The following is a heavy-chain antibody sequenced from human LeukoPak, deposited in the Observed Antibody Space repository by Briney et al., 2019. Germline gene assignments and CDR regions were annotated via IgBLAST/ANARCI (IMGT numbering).Heavy chain of an antibody. CDR1: GFTFNNAW. V-gene: IGHV3-7*01. CDR3: AREGVGYCSGGSCYYFDY. D-gene: IGHD2-15*01. J-gene: IGHJ4*02. CDR2: IKQDGSEK. Sequence: GGSLRLSCAASGFTFNNAWMNWVRQAPGRGLEWLADIKQDGSEKYYVDSVKGRLTISRDNAKNSLYLQMNSLRAEDTAVYYCAREGVGYCSGGSCYYFDYWGQGTLVTVSS.